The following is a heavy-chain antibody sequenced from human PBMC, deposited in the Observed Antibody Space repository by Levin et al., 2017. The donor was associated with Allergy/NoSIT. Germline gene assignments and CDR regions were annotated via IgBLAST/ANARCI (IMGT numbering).Heavy chain of an antibody. CDR1: GGSISSGGYY. CDR3: ARGAGKGFVDY. J-gene: IGHJ4*02. D-gene: IGHD2-21*01. V-gene: IGHV4-31*03. CDR2: IYYSGST. Sequence: SQTLSLTCTVSGGSISSGGYYWSWIRQHPGKGLEWIGYIYYSGSTYYNPSLKSRVTISVDTSKNQFSLKLSSVTAADTAVYYCARGAGKGFVDYWGQGTLVTVSS.